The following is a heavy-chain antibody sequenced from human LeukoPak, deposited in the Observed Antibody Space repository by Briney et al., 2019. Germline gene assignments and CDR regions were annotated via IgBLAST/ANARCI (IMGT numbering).Heavy chain of an antibody. CDR1: GGFISSYD. J-gene: IGHJ6*03. CDR3: ARQESGPYHYMDV. Sequence: PSETLSLTCTVSGGFISSYDWTGIRQAPGKGLEWIGYVYYSVSTNYNPSLKSRVSISQDTSKNQVSLKLSSVTAADTAVYYCARQESGPYHYMDVWGKGTTVTVSS. CDR2: VYYSVST. V-gene: IGHV4-59*08. D-gene: IGHD3-3*01.